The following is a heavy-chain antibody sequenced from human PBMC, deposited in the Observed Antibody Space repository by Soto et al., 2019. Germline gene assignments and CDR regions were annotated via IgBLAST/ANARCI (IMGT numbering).Heavy chain of an antibody. D-gene: IGHD6-19*01. CDR1: GFTFSSYA. V-gene: IGHV3-23*01. CDR3: ANGSVAGIPNWFDP. CDR2: ISGSGGST. Sequence: SGGSLRLSCAASGFTFSSYAMSWVRQAPGKGLEWVSAISGSGGSTYYADSVKGRFTISRDNSKNTLYLQMNSLRAEDTAVYYCANGSVAGIPNWFDPWGQGTLVTVSS. J-gene: IGHJ5*02.